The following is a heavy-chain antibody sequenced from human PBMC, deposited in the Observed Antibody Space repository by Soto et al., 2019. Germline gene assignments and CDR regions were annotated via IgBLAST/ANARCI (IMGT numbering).Heavy chain of an antibody. CDR1: GGSISSYY. V-gene: IGHV4-59*01. D-gene: IGHD1-26*01. J-gene: IGHJ4*02. Sequence: SETLSLTCTVSGGSISSYYWSWIRQPPGKGLEWIGYIYYSGSTNYNPSLKRRVTISVETSKNQFSLKLSSVTAADTAVYYCARGASWAETFDYWGQGTLVTVSS. CDR3: ARGASWAETFDY. CDR2: IYYSGST.